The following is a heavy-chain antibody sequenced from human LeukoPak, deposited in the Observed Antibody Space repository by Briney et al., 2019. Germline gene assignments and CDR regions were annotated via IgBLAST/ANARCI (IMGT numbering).Heavy chain of an antibody. CDR3: ARALGLWWGSHWYFDL. CDR1: GFTFSSYA. CDR2: ISRNGDST. J-gene: IGHJ2*01. Sequence: PGGSLRLSCAASGFTFSSYAMHWVRQAPGKGLEYVSAISRNGDSTYYANSVKDRFTISRDNSKNTLYLQMGSLRAEDMAVYYCARALGLWWGSHWYFDLWGRGTLVTVSS. D-gene: IGHD2-21*01. V-gene: IGHV3-64*01.